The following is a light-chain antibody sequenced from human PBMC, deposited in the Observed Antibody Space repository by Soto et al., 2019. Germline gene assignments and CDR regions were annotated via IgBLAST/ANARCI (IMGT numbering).Light chain of an antibody. Sequence: EIGLTQSAGTQSLTHGERATLSCWDSQSGSSSYLAWYQQKPGQAPKLLIYGASSRATGISARFSGSGSGTEFTLTISGLEYEDFAGYQCQQNNRWNGSFCQGTKVDIK. CDR1: QSGSSSY. J-gene: IGKJ1*01. CDR2: GAS. CDR3: QQNNRWNGS. V-gene: IGKV3-20*01.